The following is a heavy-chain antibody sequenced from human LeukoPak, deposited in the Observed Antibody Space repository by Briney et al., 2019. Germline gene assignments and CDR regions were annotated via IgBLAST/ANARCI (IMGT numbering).Heavy chain of an antibody. Sequence: SETLSLTCTVSGGSISSGGYYWSWIRQHPGKGLEWIGYIYYSGSTYYNPSFKSRVTISVDTSKNQFSLKLSSVTAADTAVYYCARVGALYCSGGSCYSGYFDYWGQGTLVTVSS. CDR1: GGSISSGGYY. D-gene: IGHD2-15*01. CDR2: IYYSGST. CDR3: ARVGALYCSGGSCYSGYFDY. V-gene: IGHV4-31*03. J-gene: IGHJ4*02.